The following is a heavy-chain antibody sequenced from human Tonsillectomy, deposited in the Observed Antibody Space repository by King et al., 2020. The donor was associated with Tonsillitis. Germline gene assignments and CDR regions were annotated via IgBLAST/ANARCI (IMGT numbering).Heavy chain of an antibody. CDR2: INHSGST. D-gene: IGHD3-10*01. CDR3: TYRVSLKLLLWFGAFAY. J-gene: IGHJ1*01. V-gene: IGHV4-34*01. Sequence: HVQLQQWGAGLLKPSETLSLTCAVYGGSFSGYYWSWIRQPPGKGLEWIGEINHSGSTNYNPSLKRRVTISVETYKNQFSLKLSSVTAADQAVYYCTYRVSLKLLLWFGAFAYGGKGPLHTVPS. CDR1: GGSFSGYY.